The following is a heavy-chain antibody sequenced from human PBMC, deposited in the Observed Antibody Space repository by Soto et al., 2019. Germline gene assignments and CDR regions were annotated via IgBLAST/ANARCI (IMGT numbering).Heavy chain of an antibody. D-gene: IGHD1-1*01. CDR1: GFTFSSYA. Sequence: PGGSLRLSCAASGFTFSSYAMHWVRQAPGKRLEWVAVIAYDGRNKYYADSVKGRFTISRDNSKNTLYLQMNSLRIEDTAVYYCARELERVFDYWGQGTLVTVSS. CDR2: IAYDGRNK. J-gene: IGHJ4*02. CDR3: ARELERVFDY. V-gene: IGHV3-30*04.